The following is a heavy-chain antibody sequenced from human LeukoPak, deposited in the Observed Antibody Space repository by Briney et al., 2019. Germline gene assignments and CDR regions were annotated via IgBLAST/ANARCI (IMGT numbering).Heavy chain of an antibody. D-gene: IGHD3-3*01. Sequence: GGALRLSSAPSGFTLSSYSMNRVRQAPEKRLEWVSSISSSSSYIYYADSVNGRFTISRDNAKNSLYLQMNSLRAEDTDVYYCARGREYDFWSGQPYYYYYMDVWGKGTTVTVSS. CDR1: GFTLSSYS. V-gene: IGHV3-21*01. CDR3: ARGREYDFWSGQPYYYYYMDV. J-gene: IGHJ6*03. CDR2: ISSSSSYI.